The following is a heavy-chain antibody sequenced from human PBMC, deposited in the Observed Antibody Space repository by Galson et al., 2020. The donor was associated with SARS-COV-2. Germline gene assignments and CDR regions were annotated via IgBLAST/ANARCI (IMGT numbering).Heavy chain of an antibody. Sequence: GSLRLSCTASGLIFSDYYMTWIRQAPGKGLEWISYISPSSVYTNYADSVRGRFTISRDNTKTSLFLHMDSLRAEDTAVYYCAGSHKNFWYNFDNWGQGALVTVAS. D-gene: IGHD6-13*01. CDR3: AGSHKNFWYNFDN. CDR2: ISPSSVYT. J-gene: IGHJ4*02. V-gene: IGHV3-11*03. CDR1: GLIFSDYY.